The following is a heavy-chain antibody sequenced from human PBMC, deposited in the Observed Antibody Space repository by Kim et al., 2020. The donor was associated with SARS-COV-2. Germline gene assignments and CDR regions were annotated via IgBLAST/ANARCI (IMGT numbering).Heavy chain of an antibody. D-gene: IGHD3-3*02. Sequence: SETLSLTCAVYGGSFSGYYWSWIRQPPGKGLEWIGEINHSGSTNYNPSLKSRVTISVDTSKNQFSLKLSSVTAADTAVYYCARGAISSYFDYWGQGTLDTVSS. J-gene: IGHJ4*02. CDR3: ARGAISSYFDY. CDR2: INHSGST. V-gene: IGHV4-34*01. CDR1: GGSFSGYY.